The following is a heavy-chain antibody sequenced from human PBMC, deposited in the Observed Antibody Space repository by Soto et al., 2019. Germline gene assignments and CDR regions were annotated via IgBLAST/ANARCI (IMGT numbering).Heavy chain of an antibody. CDR2: ISSSSSTI. V-gene: IGHV3-48*02. J-gene: IGHJ4*02. CDR3: AREVRTFGGVEFDY. D-gene: IGHD3-16*01. Sequence: EVQLVESGGGLVQPGGSLRLSCAASGFTFSSYSMNWVRQAPGKGLEWVSYISSSSSTIYYADSVKGRFTISRDNAKNSLYLQMNSLRDEDTAVYYCAREVRTFGGVEFDYWGQGTLVTVSS. CDR1: GFTFSSYS.